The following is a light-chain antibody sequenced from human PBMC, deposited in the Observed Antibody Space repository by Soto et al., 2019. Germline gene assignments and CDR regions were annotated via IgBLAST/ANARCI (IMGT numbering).Light chain of an antibody. Sequence: DIQMTQSPSTLSASVGERVTITCRASQSVQSWLAGYQQKPVKDPKLLIYKASSLESGVPSKCSGSGSGTEFSITISSLQPYDFETYYCQQYEFYWTFGQGTKVEIK. J-gene: IGKJ1*01. CDR1: QSVQSW. V-gene: IGKV1-5*03. CDR2: KAS. CDR3: QQYEFYWT.